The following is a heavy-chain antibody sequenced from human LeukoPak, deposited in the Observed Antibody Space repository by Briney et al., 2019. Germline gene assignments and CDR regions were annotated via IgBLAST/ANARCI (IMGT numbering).Heavy chain of an antibody. D-gene: IGHD1-1*01. CDR3: ARSGGLERRLGV. Sequence: ASVKVSCKASGGTFSSYAISWVRHAPGQGLEWMGGIIPIFGTANYAQKFQGRVTITADESTSTAYMELSSLRSEDAAVYYCARSGGLERRLGVWGQGTLVTVPS. J-gene: IGHJ4*02. V-gene: IGHV1-69*13. CDR2: IIPIFGTA. CDR1: GGTFSSYA.